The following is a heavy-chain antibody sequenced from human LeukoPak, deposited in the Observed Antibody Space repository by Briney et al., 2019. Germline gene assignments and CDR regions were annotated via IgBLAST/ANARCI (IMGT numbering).Heavy chain of an antibody. CDR2: INHSGST. D-gene: IGHD4-4*01. Sequence: SETLSLTCTVSGGSISSGDYYWSWIRQPPGKGLEWIGEINHSGSTNYNPSLKSRVTISVDTSKNQFSLKLSSVTAADTAVYYCARAGGPTYSNYVGYWGQGTLVTVSS. J-gene: IGHJ4*02. CDR1: GGSISSGDYY. CDR3: ARAGGPTYSNYVGY. V-gene: IGHV4-39*07.